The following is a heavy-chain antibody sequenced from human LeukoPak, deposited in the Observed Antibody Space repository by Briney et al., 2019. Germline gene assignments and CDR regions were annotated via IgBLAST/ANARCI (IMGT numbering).Heavy chain of an antibody. CDR1: GGSISSSTYY. Sequence: SETLSLTCTVSGGSISSSTYYWGWIRQPPGQGLEWIGTIKSSGNSHYNPSLESRVTMSIDTSKNQFSLKLTSVTATDTAVYYCARRLSGSYSDYWGQGILVTVSS. CDR3: ARRLSGSYSDY. J-gene: IGHJ4*02. V-gene: IGHV4-39*01. D-gene: IGHD1-26*01. CDR2: IKSSGNS.